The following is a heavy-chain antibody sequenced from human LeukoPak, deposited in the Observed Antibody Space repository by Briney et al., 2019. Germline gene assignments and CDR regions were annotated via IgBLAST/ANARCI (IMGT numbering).Heavy chain of an antibody. Sequence: AASVKVSCKASGYTFTSYYVHWVRQAPGQGLEWMGIINPSGGSTSYAQKFQGRVTMTRDTSTSTVYMELSSLRSEDTAVYYCARDGGGSYYDSSSYYARDYWGQGTPVTVSS. J-gene: IGHJ4*02. V-gene: IGHV1-46*01. D-gene: IGHD3-22*01. CDR1: GYTFTSYY. CDR3: ARDGGGSYYDSSSYYARDY. CDR2: INPSGGST.